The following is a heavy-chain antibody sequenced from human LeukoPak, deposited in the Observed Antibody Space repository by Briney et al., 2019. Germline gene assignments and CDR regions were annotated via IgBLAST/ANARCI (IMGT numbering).Heavy chain of an antibody. CDR2: ISAYNGNT. J-gene: IGHJ6*03. D-gene: IGHD2/OR15-2a*01. CDR1: GYTFTSYG. Sequence: GASVKVSCKASGYTFTSYGISWVRQAPGQGLEWMGWISAYNGNTNYAQKLQGRVTMTTDTSTSTAYMELRSLRSDDTAVYYCARDTARKVLSPYYYMDVWGKGTTVTVSS. V-gene: IGHV1-18*01. CDR3: ARDTARKVLSPYYYMDV.